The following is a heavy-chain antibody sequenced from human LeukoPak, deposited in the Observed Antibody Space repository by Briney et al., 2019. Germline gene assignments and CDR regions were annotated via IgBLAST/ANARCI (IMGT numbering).Heavy chain of an antibody. CDR2: FDPEDGET. D-gene: IGHD5-18*01. Sequence: ASVKVSCKVSGYTLTELSMHWVRQAPGRGLEWMGGFDPEDGETIYAQKFQGRVTMTEDTSTDTAYMELSSLRSEDTAVYYCATESIRGYSYPYFDYWGQGTLVTVSS. V-gene: IGHV1-24*01. CDR1: GYTLTELS. CDR3: ATESIRGYSYPYFDY. J-gene: IGHJ4*02.